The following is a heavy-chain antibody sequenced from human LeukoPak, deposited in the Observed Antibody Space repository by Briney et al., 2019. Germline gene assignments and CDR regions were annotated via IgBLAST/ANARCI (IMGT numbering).Heavy chain of an antibody. Sequence: ASVKVSCKASGYTFTGYYIHWVRQAPGQGLEYMGWINPNSGDTNYAQKFQGRVTMTRDTSISTAYMELSRLRSDDTAVYYCATYGRGSFPLFSLAHWAQGPLVTVPS. V-gene: IGHV1-2*02. CDR1: GYTFTGYY. J-gene: IGHJ4*02. CDR3: ATYGRGSFPLFSLAH. D-gene: IGHD3-10*01. CDR2: INPNSGDT.